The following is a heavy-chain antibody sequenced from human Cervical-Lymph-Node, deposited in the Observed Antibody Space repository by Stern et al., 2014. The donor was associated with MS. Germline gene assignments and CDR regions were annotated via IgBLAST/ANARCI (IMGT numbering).Heavy chain of an antibody. V-gene: IGHV4-61*02. J-gene: IGHJ3*02. CDR3: ARGNYDVLTDNGGHGFDI. D-gene: IGHD3-9*01. CDR2: IYSSGST. Sequence: VQLVESGPGLVKPSQTLSLTCTVSGGSISSGNYYWSWIRQPAGEGLEWIGRIYSSGSTQYNPPLKSRVTISADTSTNQFSLGVSSVTAADTAVYYCARGNYDVLTDNGGHGFDIWGQGTMVTVSS. CDR1: GGSISSGNYY.